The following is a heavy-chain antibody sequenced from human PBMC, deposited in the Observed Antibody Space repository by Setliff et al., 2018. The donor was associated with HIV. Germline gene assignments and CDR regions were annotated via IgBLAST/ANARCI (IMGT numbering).Heavy chain of an antibody. Sequence: GESLKISCAASGFTFSSYWMSWVRQAPGKGLEWVANIKQDGTEKYYVDSVKGRFTISRDNAKNSLYLQMNSLRAEDTAVYYCARGPHVKQWPLPGNWFDPWGQGTLVTVSS. CDR3: ARGPHVKQWPLPGNWFDP. J-gene: IGHJ5*02. CDR2: IKQDGTEK. V-gene: IGHV3-7*01. CDR1: GFTFSSYW. D-gene: IGHD6-19*01.